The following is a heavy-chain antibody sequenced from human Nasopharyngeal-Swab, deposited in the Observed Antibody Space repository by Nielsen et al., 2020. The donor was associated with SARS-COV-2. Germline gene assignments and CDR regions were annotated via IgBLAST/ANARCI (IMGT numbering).Heavy chain of an antibody. CDR3: ARGRPSSGSSAYYYYGMDV. D-gene: IGHD1-26*01. V-gene: IGHV5-10-1*01. CDR2: IDPSDSYT. CDR1: GCTFTSYW. J-gene: IGHJ6*02. Sequence: GESLKISCQGSGCTFTSYWISWVRQMPGKGLEWIGRIDPSDSYTNYNPSFQGHVTISVDKSISTAYLQWSSLKASDTAMYYCARGRPSSGSSAYYYYGMDVWGQGTTVTVSS.